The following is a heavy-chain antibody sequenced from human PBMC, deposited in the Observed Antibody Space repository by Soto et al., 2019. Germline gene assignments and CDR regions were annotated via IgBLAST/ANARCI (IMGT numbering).Heavy chain of an antibody. V-gene: IGHV1-2*02. J-gene: IGHJ6*02. CDR2: VNPKTGVT. Sequence: QVHLEQSGAELKKPGASVTVSCKASGYIFVDSYIHWVRQAPGQGLEWLGWVNPKTGVTFFEQTFQDRLNMTRDTSLSTAYIDLRSLRTDDTAVYYCAKIFGTSSLGEIYALEVWGQGTTVTVSS. CDR3: AKIFGTSSLGEIYALEV. D-gene: IGHD3-16*01. CDR1: GYIFVDSY.